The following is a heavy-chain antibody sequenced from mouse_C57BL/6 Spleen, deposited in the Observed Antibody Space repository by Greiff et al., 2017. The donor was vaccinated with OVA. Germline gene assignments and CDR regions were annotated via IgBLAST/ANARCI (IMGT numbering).Heavy chain of an antibody. D-gene: IGHD3-2*02. Sequence: QVQLQQPGAELVKPGASVKMSCKASGYTFTSYWITWVKQRPGQGLEWIGDIYPGSGSTNYNEKFKSKATLTVDTSSSTAYMQLSSLTSEDSAVYYCAREVGAAAQEEWYFDVWGTGTTVTVSS. J-gene: IGHJ1*03. CDR3: AREVGAAAQEEWYFDV. CDR1: GYTFTSYW. V-gene: IGHV1-55*01. CDR2: IYPGSGST.